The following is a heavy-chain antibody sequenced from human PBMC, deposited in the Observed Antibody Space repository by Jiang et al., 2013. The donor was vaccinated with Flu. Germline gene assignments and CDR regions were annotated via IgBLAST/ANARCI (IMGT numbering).Heavy chain of an antibody. D-gene: IGHD6-19*01. CDR3: ARGGSGRTKGHGSGWNFFDY. J-gene: IGHJ4*02. V-gene: IGHV3-20*03. CDR2: INWSGGST. Sequence: MSWVRRVPGKGLEWISGINWSGGSTGSADSVKGRFTISRDNAKNSLYLQMNSLRVEDTALYYCARGGSGRTKGHGSGWNFFDYWGQGTVVTVSS.